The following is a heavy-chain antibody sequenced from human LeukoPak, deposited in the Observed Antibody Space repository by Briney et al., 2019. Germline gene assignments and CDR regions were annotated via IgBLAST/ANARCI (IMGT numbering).Heavy chain of an antibody. CDR1: GFTFSSYA. Sequence: GASLRLSCAASGFTFSSYAMSWVRQAPGKGLEWVSAISGSGGSTYYADSVKGRFTISRDNSKNTLYLQMNSLRAEDTAVYYCAKAGYDFWSGYEYWGQGTLVTVSP. J-gene: IGHJ4*02. CDR2: ISGSGGST. CDR3: AKAGYDFWSGYEY. V-gene: IGHV3-23*01. D-gene: IGHD3-3*01.